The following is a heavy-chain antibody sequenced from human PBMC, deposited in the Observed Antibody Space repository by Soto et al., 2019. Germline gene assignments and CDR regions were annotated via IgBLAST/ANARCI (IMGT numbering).Heavy chain of an antibody. D-gene: IGHD3-22*01. CDR3: ARSVDSSGWWRWWFDP. CDR2: ISAYNGNT. CDR1: GYTFTSYG. Sequence: QVQLVQSGAEVKKPGASVKVSCKASGYTFTSYGISWVRQAPGQGLEWMGWISAYNGNTNYAQKFQGRVTITADESTSTAYMELSSLRSEDTAVYYCARSVDSSGWWRWWFDPWGQGTLVTVSS. J-gene: IGHJ5*02. V-gene: IGHV1-18*04.